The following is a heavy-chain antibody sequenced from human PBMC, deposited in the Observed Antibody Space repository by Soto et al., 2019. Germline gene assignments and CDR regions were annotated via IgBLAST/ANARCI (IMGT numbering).Heavy chain of an antibody. J-gene: IGHJ4*02. CDR2: ISHGGNG. V-gene: IGHV4-31*03. CDR3: ARVETPMIRPIGPFDY. Sequence: VQLEASGPGLVKPSQTLSLTCTVSGDSISSERYFWTWIRQHPGKGLEWIGYISHGGNGFCNPSLKIRVTMSVATSENQFSLMLTSVTAADTAVYYCARVETPMIRPIGPFDYWCQGTLVTVSS. D-gene: IGHD5-18*01. CDR1: GDSISSERYF.